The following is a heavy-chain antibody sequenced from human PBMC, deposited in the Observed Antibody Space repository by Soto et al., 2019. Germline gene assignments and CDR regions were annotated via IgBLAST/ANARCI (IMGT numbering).Heavy chain of an antibody. CDR1: GFSLSSYW. CDR2: MNQDGSES. J-gene: IGHJ4*02. V-gene: IGHV3-7*01. CDR3: ARLSTSAGRRDLAC. Sequence: EVQLVESGGGLVQPEGSLRLSCAASGFSLSSYWMSWVRQAPGKGLEWVANMNQDGSESDYVGSVKGRFTFTRDNAKNSLYLQMNSLRAEDTAVYYCARLSTSAGRRDLACWGQGTLVTVSS.